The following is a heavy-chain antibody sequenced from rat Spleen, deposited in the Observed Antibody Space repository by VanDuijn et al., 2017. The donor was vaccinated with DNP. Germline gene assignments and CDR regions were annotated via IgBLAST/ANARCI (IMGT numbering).Heavy chain of an antibody. V-gene: IGHV5-25*01. Sequence: EVQLVESGGGLVQPGRSMKLSCAALGFTFSNYYMAWVRQAPTKGLEWVASISTGGGNTYYRDSVKGRFPISRDNAKSTLYLQMDSLRSEDTATYYCARGRRVSSGYVMDAWGQGASVTVSS. D-gene: IGHD1-11*01. CDR2: ISTGGGNT. CDR1: GFTFSNYY. CDR3: ARGRRVSSGYVMDA. J-gene: IGHJ4*01.